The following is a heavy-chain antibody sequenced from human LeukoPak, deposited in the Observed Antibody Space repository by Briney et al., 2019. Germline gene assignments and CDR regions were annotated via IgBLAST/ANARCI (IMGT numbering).Heavy chain of an antibody. D-gene: IGHD1-1*01. V-gene: IGHV3-21*01. J-gene: IGHJ6*03. CDR3: ARVNSGTSSRLYSYYYFMDV. CDR1: GFTFSTYS. CDR2: ISSGSSYI. Sequence: PGGSLRLSCAASGFTFSTYSMNWVRQAPGKGLEWVSSISSGSSYIYYADSVKGRFTISRDNAKKSLYLQMNSLRAEDTAAYYCARVNSGTSSRLYSYYYFMDVWGKGTAVTVSS.